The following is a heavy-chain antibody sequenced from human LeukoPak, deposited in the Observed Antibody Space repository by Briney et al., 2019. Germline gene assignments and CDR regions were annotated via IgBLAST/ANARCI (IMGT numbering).Heavy chain of an antibody. Sequence: SETLSLTCSVSGGSISSYPWIWIRQSPGKGLKCIGYINYSGHTNYNPSLKSRVTISIDTSKNQFSLSLTSVTAADTAVYYCARVWQDYSGSDYWGQGTLVTVSS. CDR1: GGSISSYP. CDR3: ARVWQDYSGSDY. V-gene: IGHV4-59*01. J-gene: IGHJ4*02. CDR2: INYSGHT. D-gene: IGHD5-12*01.